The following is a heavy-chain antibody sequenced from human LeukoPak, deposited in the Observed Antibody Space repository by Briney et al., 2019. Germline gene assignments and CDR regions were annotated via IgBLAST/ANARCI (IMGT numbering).Heavy chain of an antibody. CDR3: AKDPNGDYIGTFDI. Sequence: SGGSLRLSCAASGFTVSSNYMSWVRQAPGKGLEWVSSISGSGGSTQYAASVQGRFTISRDNSKNTLYLQMNSLRAEDTAVYYCAKDPNGDYIGTFDIWGQGTMVTVSS. J-gene: IGHJ3*02. CDR1: GFTVSSNY. V-gene: IGHV3-23*01. D-gene: IGHD4-17*01. CDR2: ISGSGGST.